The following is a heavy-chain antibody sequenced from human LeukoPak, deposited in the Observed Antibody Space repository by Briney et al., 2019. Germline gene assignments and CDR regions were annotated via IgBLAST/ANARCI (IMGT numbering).Heavy chain of an antibody. CDR2: IYYSGST. V-gene: IGHV4-39*07. CDR3: ASVRGYSSGWYASGFDP. J-gene: IGHJ5*02. Sequence: SQTLSLTCTVSGGSISSSSYYWGWIRQPPGKGLEWIGSIYYSGSTNYNPSLKSRVTISLDTSKNQFSLKLTSVTAADTAVYYCASVRGYSSGWYASGFDPWGQGTLVTVSS. D-gene: IGHD6-19*01. CDR1: GGSISSSSYY.